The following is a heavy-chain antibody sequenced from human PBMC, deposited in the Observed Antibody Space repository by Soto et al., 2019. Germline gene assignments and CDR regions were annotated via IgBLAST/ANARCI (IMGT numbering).Heavy chain of an antibody. V-gene: IGHV4-30-4*01. CDR1: GGSISSADYY. J-gene: IGHJ4*02. D-gene: IGHD3-16*01. Sequence: SETLSLTCTVSGGSISSADYYWSWIRQPPGKGLEWIGYIYYTGSTYYSPSLRSRVIITVDTSKNELSLKLRSVNAADTAVYYCARVRTIMILDYWGQGTLVTVSS. CDR2: IYYTGST. CDR3: ARVRTIMILDY.